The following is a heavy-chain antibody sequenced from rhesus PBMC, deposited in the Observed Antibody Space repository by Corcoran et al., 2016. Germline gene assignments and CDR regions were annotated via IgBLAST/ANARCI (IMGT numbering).Heavy chain of an antibody. CDR2: IYWDDDK. V-gene: IGHV2S1*01. CDR3: ARGKLAASFDY. D-gene: IGHD6-19*01. CDR1: GFSLSTSGMG. Sequence: QVQLQESGPGLVKPSETLTLTCTFSGFSLSTSGMGVGWIRQPPGKALEWLASIYWDDDKYYSTSLKSRLTISKDTSKNQVVLTMTNMDPVDTATYYCARGKLAASFDYWGQGVLVTVSS. J-gene: IGHJ4*01.